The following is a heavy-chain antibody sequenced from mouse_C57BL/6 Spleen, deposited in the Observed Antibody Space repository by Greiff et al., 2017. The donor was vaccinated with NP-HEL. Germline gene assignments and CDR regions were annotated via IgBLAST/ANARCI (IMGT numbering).Heavy chain of an antibody. CDR1: GYTFTSYW. CDR2: INPSNGGT. V-gene: IGHV1-53*01. D-gene: IGHD1-1*01. J-gene: IGHJ4*01. CDR3: ARWGYYGSSSYARDY. Sequence: QVQLQQPGTELVKPGASVTLSCKASGYTFTSYWMHWVKQRPGPGLEWIGNINPSNGGTNYNEKFKSKATLTVDKSSSTAYMQLSSLTSEDSAVYYCARWGYYGSSSYARDYWGQGTSVTGSS.